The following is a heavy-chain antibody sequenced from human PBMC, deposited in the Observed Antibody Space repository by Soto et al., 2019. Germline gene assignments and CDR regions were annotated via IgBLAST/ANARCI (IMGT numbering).Heavy chain of an antibody. CDR1: GYTFTGYY. CDR3: ARGGFTSDYGSGRERH. D-gene: IGHD3-10*01. V-gene: IGHV1-2*02. J-gene: IGHJ1*01. CDR2: INPNSGGT. Sequence: WASVKVSCKASGYTFTGYYMHWVRQAPGQGLEWMGWINPNSGGTNYAQKFQGRATMTRDTSISTAYMELSRLRSDDTAVYYCARGGFTSDYGSGRERHWGQGTLVTVSS.